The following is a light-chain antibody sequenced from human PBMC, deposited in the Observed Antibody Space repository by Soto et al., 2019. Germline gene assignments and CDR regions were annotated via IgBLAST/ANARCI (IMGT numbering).Light chain of an antibody. V-gene: IGLV2-8*01. CDR3: MSYVGSNIFV. J-gene: IGLJ1*01. Sequence: QSVLAQPPSASGSPGQSVTISCTVTSGDVGGYYYVSWYQHHPGKVPKLIIYEVTKRPSGVPDRFSGSKSGNTASLTVSGLQAEDEADYYCMSYVGSNIFVFGTGTKVTVL. CDR2: EVT. CDR1: SGDVGGYYY.